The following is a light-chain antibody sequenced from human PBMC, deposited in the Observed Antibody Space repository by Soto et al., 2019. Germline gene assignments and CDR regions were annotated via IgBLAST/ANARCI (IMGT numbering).Light chain of an antibody. CDR2: NNN. J-gene: IGLJ2*01. V-gene: IGLV1-44*01. CDR3: AAWDDSLNGV. CDR1: SSNIGRNI. Sequence: QSVLTQPPSASGTPGQRVTISCSGSSSNIGRNIVNWYQQLPGTAPKLLIYNNNQRRSGVPDRFSASKSGTSASLAISGLQSEDEADYYCAAWDDSLNGVFGGGTKLTVL.